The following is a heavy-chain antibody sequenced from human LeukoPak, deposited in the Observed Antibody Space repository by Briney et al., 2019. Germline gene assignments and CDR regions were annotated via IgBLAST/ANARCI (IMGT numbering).Heavy chain of an antibody. CDR2: ISGSGGST. D-gene: IGHD6-13*01. CDR1: GFTFSSYA. V-gene: IGHV3-23*01. J-gene: IGHJ6*03. Sequence: GGSLRLSCAASGFTFSSYAMSWVRQAPGKGLEWVSAISGSGGSTYYADSVKGRFTISRDNSKNTLYLQMNSLRAEDTAVYYCAKDGIAAVLDNYYYYMDVWGKGTTVTVSS. CDR3: AKDGIAAVLDNYYYYMDV.